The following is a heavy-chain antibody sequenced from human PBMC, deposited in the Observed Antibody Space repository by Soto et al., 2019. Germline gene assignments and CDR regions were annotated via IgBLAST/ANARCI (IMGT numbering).Heavy chain of an antibody. J-gene: IGHJ3*02. Sequence: QLHLVQSGAVVKKPGASVTVSCSASGYPVTAYYMHWVRQAPGRGLEWMGGINPATGAAKYTQTFQGRVTMTRETSTSTVVIELSGLTSEDTAVFYCARGGGVGVAGSAAFDMWGQGTLVTVSS. D-gene: IGHD3-3*01. CDR3: ARGGGVGVAGSAAFDM. V-gene: IGHV1-2*02. CDR1: GYPVTAYY. CDR2: INPATGAA.